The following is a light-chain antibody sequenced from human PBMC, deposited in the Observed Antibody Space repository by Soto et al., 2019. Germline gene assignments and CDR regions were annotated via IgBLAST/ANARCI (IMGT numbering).Light chain of an antibody. V-gene: IGLV2-23*02. CDR2: EDS. CDR1: SNDIGRYYL. CDR3: CSYAGSSTFVL. Sequence: QSALTQPASMSASPGQSITISCTGTSNDIGRYYLVSWYQQHPGKAPKLMIYEDSKRPSGVSSRFSGSKSGNTASLAISGLQTEDEADYFCCSYAGSSTFVLFGGGTQLTVL. J-gene: IGLJ2*01.